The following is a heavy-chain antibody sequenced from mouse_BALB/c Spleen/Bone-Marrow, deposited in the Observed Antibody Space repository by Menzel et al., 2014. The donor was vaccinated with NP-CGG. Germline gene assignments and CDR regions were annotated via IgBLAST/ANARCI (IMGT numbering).Heavy chain of an antibody. CDR2: ISGGGSYT. D-gene: IGHD2-1*01. Sequence: EVQVVGSGGGLVKPGGALKLSCAASGFTFSSYGMSWVRQTPEKRLAWVATISGGGSYTYYPDSVKGRFTISRDNAKNNLYLQMSSLRSEDTALYYCARQNGNYGYYYSMDYWGQGTSVTVPA. CDR3: ARQNGNYGYYYSMDY. V-gene: IGHV5-9-2*01. CDR1: GFTFSSYG. J-gene: IGHJ4*01.